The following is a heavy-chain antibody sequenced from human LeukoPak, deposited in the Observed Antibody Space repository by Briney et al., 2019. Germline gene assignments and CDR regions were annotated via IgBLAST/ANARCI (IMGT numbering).Heavy chain of an antibody. J-gene: IGHJ5*02. CDR1: GFNFISSD. Sequence: GGSLRLSSTASGFNFISSDMNWVRQAPGKGLEWVSYISGSSSIIYYADSVRGRFTISRDNAKNSLFLQMNSLRAEDTAVYYCARDTCGRDCCGLFDPWGQGTLVTVSS. CDR2: ISGSSSII. CDR3: ARDTCGRDCCGLFDP. V-gene: IGHV3-48*04. D-gene: IGHD2-21*02.